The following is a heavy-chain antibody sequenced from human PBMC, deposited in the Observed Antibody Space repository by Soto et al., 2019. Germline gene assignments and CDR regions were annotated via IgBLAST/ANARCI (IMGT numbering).Heavy chain of an antibody. Sequence: PGGSLRLSCAASGFTFSDYTMNWVRQAPGKGLEWVSYIDSNGSTIYYADSVKGRFTISRDNAKNSLYLQMNSLRDKDTAVYYCASELGDYWGQGTLVTVSS. J-gene: IGHJ4*02. D-gene: IGHD7-27*01. V-gene: IGHV3-48*02. CDR2: IDSNGSTI. CDR1: GFTFSDYT. CDR3: ASELGDY.